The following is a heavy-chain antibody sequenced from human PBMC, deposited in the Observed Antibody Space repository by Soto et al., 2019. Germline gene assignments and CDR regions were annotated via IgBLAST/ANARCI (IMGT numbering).Heavy chain of an antibody. CDR2: VIPIFDKT. Sequence: QVQLVQSGAEVRKPGSSVKVSCKASGGTFSSYTLSWVRQAPGRGLEWMGGVIPIFDKTKYAQKFQGRVTITADESRSTVYMEMSSLIFDETAVYYCARDRGPTRLYYYGMDVWGQGTTVTVSS. J-gene: IGHJ6*02. CDR3: ARDRGPTRLYYYGMDV. CDR1: GGTFSSYT. V-gene: IGHV1-69*01. D-gene: IGHD3-10*01.